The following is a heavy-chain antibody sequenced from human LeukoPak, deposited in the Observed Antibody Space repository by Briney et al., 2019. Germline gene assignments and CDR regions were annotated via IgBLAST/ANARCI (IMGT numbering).Heavy chain of an antibody. D-gene: IGHD2-2*01. CDR2: IRYDGSNK. J-gene: IGHJ3*02. CDR1: GFTFSSYG. CDR3: AKIVVPAAIGTHDAFDI. V-gene: IGHV3-30*02. Sequence: GGSLRLSCAASGFTFSSYGMHWVRQAPGKGLEWVAFIRYDGSNKYYADSVKGRFTISRDNSKNTLYLQMNSLRAEDTAVYYCAKIVVPAAIGTHDAFDIWGQGTMVTVSS.